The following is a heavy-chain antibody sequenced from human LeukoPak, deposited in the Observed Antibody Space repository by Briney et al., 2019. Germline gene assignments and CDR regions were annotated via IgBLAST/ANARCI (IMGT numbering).Heavy chain of an antibody. CDR1: GFTLSSYS. V-gene: IGHV3-21*01. J-gene: IGHJ4*02. CDR2: ISSSSSYK. D-gene: IGHD3-3*01. CDR3: ARDRGYDFWSGLFDY. Sequence: GGSLRLSCAASGFTLSSYSMNWVRQAPGKGLEWDSSISSSSSYKYYADSVKGRFTISRDNAKNSLYLQMNSLRAEDTAVYYCARDRGYDFWSGLFDYWGQGTLVTVSS.